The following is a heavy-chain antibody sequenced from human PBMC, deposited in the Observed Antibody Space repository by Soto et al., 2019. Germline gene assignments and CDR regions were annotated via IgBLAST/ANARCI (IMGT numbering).Heavy chain of an antibody. V-gene: IGHV4-59*12. CDR3: ARRYCTGGSCYSGFDF. J-gene: IGHJ4*02. Sequence: SETLSLTCTVSGGSISSYYWSWIRQPPGKGLEWIGYISYSGSTNYNPSLKSRVTISIDTSKNQFSLKLSSVTAADTAVYYCARRYCTGGSCYSGFDFWGQGTLVTVSS. CDR2: ISYSGST. CDR1: GGSISSYY. D-gene: IGHD2-15*01.